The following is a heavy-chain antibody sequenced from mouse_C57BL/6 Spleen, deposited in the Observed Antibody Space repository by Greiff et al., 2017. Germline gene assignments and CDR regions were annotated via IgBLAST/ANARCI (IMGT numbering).Heavy chain of an antibody. D-gene: IGHD1-1*01. CDR2: IYPGDGDT. CDR3: ARTYYGSSLFDD. Sequence: VKLMESGPELVKPGASVKISCKASGYAFSSSWMNWVKQRPGKGLEWIGRIYPGDGDTNYNGKFKGKATLTADKSSSTAYMQLSSLTSEDSAVYFCARTYYGSSLFDDWGQGTTLTVSS. CDR1: GYAFSSSW. J-gene: IGHJ2*01. V-gene: IGHV1-82*01.